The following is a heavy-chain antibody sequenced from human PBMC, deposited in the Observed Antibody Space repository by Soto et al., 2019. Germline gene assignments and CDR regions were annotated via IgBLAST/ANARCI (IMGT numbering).Heavy chain of an antibody. CDR2: ISGNNGAT. CDR1: GYTFAHYG. V-gene: IGHV1-18*04. D-gene: IGHD2-2*01. J-gene: IGHJ5*01. CDR3: ATDLNQFGVLGNWFDS. Sequence: ASVKVSCKASGYTFAHYGISWVRQAPGQGLEWMGWISGNNGATNYAPKMRGRVTMTIDTSTDTAYMDLRSLTSDDTAVYFCATDLNQFGVLGNWFDSWGQGTLVTVSS.